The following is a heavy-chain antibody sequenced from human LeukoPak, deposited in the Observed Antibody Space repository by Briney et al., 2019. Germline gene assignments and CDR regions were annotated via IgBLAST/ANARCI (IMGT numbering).Heavy chain of an antibody. D-gene: IGHD6-19*01. Sequence: KASENLSLTCTVSGGSISSYYWSWIRQPPGKGLEWIGYIYYSGSTNYNPSLKSRVTISEDTSKNQFSLKLSSVTAADTAVYYCARGVAVAAYYMDVWGKGTTVTVSS. CDR2: IYYSGST. CDR3: ARGVAVAAYYMDV. V-gene: IGHV4-59*01. CDR1: GGSISSYY. J-gene: IGHJ6*03.